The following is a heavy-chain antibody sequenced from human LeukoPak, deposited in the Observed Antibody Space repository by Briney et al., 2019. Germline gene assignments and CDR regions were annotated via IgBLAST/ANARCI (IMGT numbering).Heavy chain of an antibody. Sequence: PGGSLRLSCAASGFTFSSYWMSWVRQAPGKGPEWVANIKQDGSEKYYVDSVKGRFTISRDNAKNSLFLQMNSLRAEDTAVYYCARDREMATRLHDAFDFWGQGTMVTVSS. J-gene: IGHJ3*01. CDR2: IKQDGSEK. V-gene: IGHV3-7*01. CDR3: ARDREMATRLHDAFDF. D-gene: IGHD5-24*01. CDR1: GFTFSSYW.